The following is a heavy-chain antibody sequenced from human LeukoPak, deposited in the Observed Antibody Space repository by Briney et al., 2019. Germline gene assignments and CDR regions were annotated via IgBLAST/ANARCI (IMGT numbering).Heavy chain of an antibody. J-gene: IGHJ4*02. D-gene: IGHD5-18*01. Sequence: GGSLRLSCAASGFTFSSYWMSWVRQAPGKGLEWVANIKQDGSEKYYVDSVKGRFTISRDNAKNSLYLQMNSLRAEDTAVYYCARDTPTWIQLWLGDYWGQGTLVTVSS. CDR2: IKQDGSEK. V-gene: IGHV3-7*01. CDR3: ARDTPTWIQLWLGDY. CDR1: GFTFSSYW.